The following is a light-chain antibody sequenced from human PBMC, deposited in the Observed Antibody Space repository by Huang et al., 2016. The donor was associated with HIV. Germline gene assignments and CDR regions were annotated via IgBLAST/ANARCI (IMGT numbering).Light chain of an antibody. CDR3: MQGLHLPYT. J-gene: IGKJ2*01. CDR2: EAS. Sequence: DIVMTQTPLSLSVTPGQPASISCNSSQSLLYTEGKTYLNWYLQKPGRSPQLLIYEASSRFSEVPARFSGSGSVTHFTLKISRVEAEDVGVYYCMQGLHLPYTFGQGAKLEIK. V-gene: IGKV2-29*02. CDR1: QSLLYTEGKTY.